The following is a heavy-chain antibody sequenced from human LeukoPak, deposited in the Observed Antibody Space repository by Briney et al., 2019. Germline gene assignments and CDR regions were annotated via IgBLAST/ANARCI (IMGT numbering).Heavy chain of an antibody. J-gene: IGHJ4*02. CDR3: ARATSPYYGSGSYTLDY. D-gene: IGHD3-10*01. Sequence: SVKVSCKASGYTFTNYGISWVRQAPGQGLEWMGGIIPIFGTANYAQKFQGRVTITADESTSTAYMELSSLRSEDTAVYYCARATSPYYGSGSYTLDYWGQGTLVTVSS. V-gene: IGHV1-69*13. CDR1: GYTFTNYG. CDR2: IIPIFGTA.